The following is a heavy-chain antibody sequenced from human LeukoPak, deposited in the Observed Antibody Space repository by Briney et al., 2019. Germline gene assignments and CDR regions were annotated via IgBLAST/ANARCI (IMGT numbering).Heavy chain of an antibody. CDR2: IYYSGNT. CDR3: ARDKGEYYDSSGYLDY. CDR1: GGSISSGGYS. J-gene: IGHJ4*02. D-gene: IGHD3-22*01. V-gene: IGHV4-61*08. Sequence: SETLSLTCAVSGGSISSGGYSWSWIRQRPGKGLEWIGYIYYSGNTNYNPSLKSRVTISVDTSKNQFSLKLSSVTAADTAMYYCARDKGEYYDSSGYLDYWGQGTLVTVSS.